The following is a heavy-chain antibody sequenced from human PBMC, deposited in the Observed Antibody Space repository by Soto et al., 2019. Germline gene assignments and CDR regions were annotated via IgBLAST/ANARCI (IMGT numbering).Heavy chain of an antibody. CDR1: GFTFSNYA. D-gene: IGHD4-4*01. V-gene: IGHV3-23*01. CDR3: TKEHSNYPDNWFDP. Sequence: EVQLFDSGGGLVQPGGSLRLSCAASGFTFSNYAMSWVRQAPGTGLQWVSAIDGGGTKTYYADSVKGRFTISRDNSMNTLYLQMDSLRAEDTAIYYCTKEHSNYPDNWFDPWGQGTRVTVSS. J-gene: IGHJ5*02. CDR2: IDGGGTKT.